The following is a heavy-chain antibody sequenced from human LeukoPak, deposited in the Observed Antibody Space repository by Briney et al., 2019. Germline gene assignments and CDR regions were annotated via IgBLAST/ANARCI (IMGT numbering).Heavy chain of an antibody. D-gene: IGHD6-13*01. Sequence: NPSETLSLTCAVYSGSFSGYYWSWIRQPPGKGLEWIGEINHSGSTNYNPSLKSRVTMSVDTSKNQFSLKLSSVTAADTAVYYCARSSYSSSWYNAFDIWGQGTMVTVSS. J-gene: IGHJ3*02. CDR3: ARSSYSSSWYNAFDI. V-gene: IGHV4-34*01. CDR2: INHSGST. CDR1: SGSFSGYY.